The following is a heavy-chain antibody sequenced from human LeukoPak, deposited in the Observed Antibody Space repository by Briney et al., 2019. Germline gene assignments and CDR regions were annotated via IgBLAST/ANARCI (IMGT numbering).Heavy chain of an antibody. V-gene: IGHV3-48*04. CDR1: GFTFSSFS. Sequence: PGGSLRLSYAASGFTFSSFSMNWVRQAPGKGLEWVSYIRSSGSGTDYTGSVKGRFTISRDNAKNSLYLQMNSLRAEDTAVYYCARMNYVSSGWGAPFDYWGQGTLVTVSS. CDR2: IRSSGSGT. CDR3: ARMNYVSSGWGAPFDY. D-gene: IGHD1-7*01. J-gene: IGHJ4*02.